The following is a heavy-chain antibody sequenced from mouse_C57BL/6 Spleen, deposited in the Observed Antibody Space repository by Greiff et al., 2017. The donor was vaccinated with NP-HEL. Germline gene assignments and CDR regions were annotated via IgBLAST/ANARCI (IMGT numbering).Heavy chain of an antibody. CDR1: GYTFTDHT. CDR2: IYPRDGST. V-gene: IGHV1-78*01. CDR3: ASSRQLRLRGYYAMDY. J-gene: IGHJ4*01. Sequence: VQLQQSDAELVKPGASVKISCKVSGYTFTDHTIHWMKQRPEQGLEWIGYIYPRDGSTKYNEKFKGKATLTADKSSSTAYMQLNSLTSEDSAVYFCASSRQLRLRGYYAMDYWGQGTSVTVSS. D-gene: IGHD3-2*02.